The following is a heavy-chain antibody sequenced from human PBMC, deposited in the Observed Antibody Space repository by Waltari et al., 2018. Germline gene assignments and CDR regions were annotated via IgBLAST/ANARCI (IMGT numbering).Heavy chain of an antibody. V-gene: IGHV3-23*04. CDR2: ISVGAGSR. Sequence: EVRLVESGGGLVQPGGSLRVSCAASGFTFTGSVMGWVRQAPGKGLGWVSSISVGAGSRYYADSVKGRFIISRDNSKNTLDLQMNSLRAEDTALYYCAKEGGQYFDYWGQGALVTVSS. CDR1: GFTFTGSV. J-gene: IGHJ4*02. CDR3: AKEGGQYFDY.